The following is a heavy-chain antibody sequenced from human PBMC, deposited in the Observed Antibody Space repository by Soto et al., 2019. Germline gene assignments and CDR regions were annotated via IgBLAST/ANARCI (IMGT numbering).Heavy chain of an antibody. V-gene: IGHV1-8*01. CDR2: MNPNSGNT. CDR3: ARNPHYYDSSGYYYYYGMDV. J-gene: IGHJ6*02. D-gene: IGHD3-22*01. CDR1: GYTFTCYD. Sequence: ASVKVSCKASGYTFTCYDINWVRQATGQGLEWMGWMNPNSGNTGYAQKFQGRVTMTRNTSISTAYMELSSLRSEDTAVYYCARNPHYYDSSGYYYYYGMDVWGQGTTVTVSS.